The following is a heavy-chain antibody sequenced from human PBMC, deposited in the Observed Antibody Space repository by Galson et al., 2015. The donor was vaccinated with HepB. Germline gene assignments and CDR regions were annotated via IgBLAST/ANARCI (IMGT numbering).Heavy chain of an antibody. CDR1: GFTFSSYS. CDR3: ARDSHSSGWYSNDAFDI. Sequence: SLRLSCAASGFTFSSYSMNWVRQAPGKGLEWVSYISSSSSTIYYADSVKGRFTISRDNAKNSLYLRMNSLRAEDTAVYYCARDSHSSGWYSNDAFDIWGQGTMVTVSS. V-gene: IGHV3-48*04. CDR2: ISSSSSTI. D-gene: IGHD6-19*01. J-gene: IGHJ3*02.